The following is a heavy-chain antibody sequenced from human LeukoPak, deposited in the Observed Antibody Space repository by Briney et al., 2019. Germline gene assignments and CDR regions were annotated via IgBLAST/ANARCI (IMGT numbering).Heavy chain of an antibody. V-gene: IGHV4-4*09. CDR1: GGSISTYY. Sequence: PSETLSLTCTVSGGSISTYYWSWIRRPPGKGLEWIAYMHASAPTNYNPSLKSRITISGDTSKNQYPLKLSSVTAPDTAVYYCARHDAGIAARPFDNRGRGTLVTVSS. D-gene: IGHD6-6*01. CDR3: ARHDAGIAARPFDN. J-gene: IGHJ4*02. CDR2: MHASAPT.